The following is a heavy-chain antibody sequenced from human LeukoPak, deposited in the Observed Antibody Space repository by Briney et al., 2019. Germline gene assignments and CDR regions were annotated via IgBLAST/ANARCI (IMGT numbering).Heavy chain of an antibody. D-gene: IGHD3-10*01. CDR1: GGSFSGYY. V-gene: IGHV4-34*01. CDR3: ARGALLWFGELLQPRYYYGMDV. CDR2: INHSGST. J-gene: IGHJ6*02. Sequence: SETLSLTCAVYGGSFSGYYWSWIRQPPGKGLEWIGEINHSGSTNYNPSLKSRVTISVDTSKNQFSLKLSSVTAADTAVYYCARGALLWFGELLQPRYYYGMDVWGQGTTVIVSS.